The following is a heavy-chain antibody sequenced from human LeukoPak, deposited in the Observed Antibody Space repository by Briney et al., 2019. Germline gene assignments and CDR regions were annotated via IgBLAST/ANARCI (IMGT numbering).Heavy chain of an antibody. CDR3: ARDRIAVAGESFDY. Sequence: GGSLRLSCVASGFTFSSYSMNWVRQAPGKGLEWVSSVSSSSSYIYYADSVKGRFTISRDNAKNTLYLQMNSLRAEDTAVYYCARDRIAVAGESFDYWGQGTLVTVSS. CDR1: GFTFSSYS. J-gene: IGHJ4*02. CDR2: VSSSSSYI. D-gene: IGHD6-19*01. V-gene: IGHV3-21*01.